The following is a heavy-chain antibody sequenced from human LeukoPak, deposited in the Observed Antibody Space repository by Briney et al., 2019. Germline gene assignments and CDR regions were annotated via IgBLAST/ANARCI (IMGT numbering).Heavy chain of an antibody. CDR1: GGTFSSYT. V-gene: IGHV1-69*04. CDR2: IIPILGIA. Sequence: SVKVSCKASGGTFSSYTISWVRQAPGQGLEWMGRIIPILGIANYAQKFQGRVTITADKSTSTAYMELSSLRSEDTAVYYCAREYCGGDCYTDPKGVDYWGQGTLVTVSS. J-gene: IGHJ4*02. CDR3: AREYCGGDCYTDPKGVDY. D-gene: IGHD2-21*01.